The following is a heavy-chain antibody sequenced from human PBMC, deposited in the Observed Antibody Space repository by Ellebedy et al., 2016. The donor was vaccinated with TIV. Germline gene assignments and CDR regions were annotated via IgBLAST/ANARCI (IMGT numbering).Heavy chain of an antibody. CDR3: ARRASYGDYAVQVNPWFDP. CDR2: IRQEGDEI. D-gene: IGHD4-17*01. J-gene: IGHJ5*02. CDR1: GFNFRSYG. Sequence: PGGSLRLSCAASGFNFRSYGMAWVRQAPGKGLEWVAKIRQEGDEIYYVESVKGRFTISRDNAKNSLFLQMNSLRVEDTAVYYCARRASYGDYAVQVNPWFDPWGQGTLVTVSS. V-gene: IGHV3-7*01.